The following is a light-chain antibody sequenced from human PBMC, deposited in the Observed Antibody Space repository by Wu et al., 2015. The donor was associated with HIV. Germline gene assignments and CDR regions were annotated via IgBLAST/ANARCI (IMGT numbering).Light chain of an antibody. CDR2: GAS. V-gene: IGKV3-20*01. Sequence: EIVLTQSPGTLSLSPGGRATLSCRASETVSSHYLAWYQQKPGQAPRLLISGASSRATGIPDRFSGAGSGTDFTLTITSLEPEDVAVYYCQQYGSSPPNTFGQGTKLEIK. CDR3: QQYGSSPPNT. J-gene: IGKJ2*01. CDR1: ETVSSHY.